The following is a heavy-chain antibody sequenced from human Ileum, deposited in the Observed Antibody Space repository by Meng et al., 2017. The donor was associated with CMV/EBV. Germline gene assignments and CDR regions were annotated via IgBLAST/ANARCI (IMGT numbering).Heavy chain of an antibody. CDR2: ISSSSYI. J-gene: IGHJ6*02. CDR1: GFTFSSYS. V-gene: IGHV3-21*01. Sequence: GGSLRLSCAASGFTFSSYSMNWVRQAPGKGLEWVSSISSSSYIYYADSVKGRFNISRDNAKNSLYLQMNSLRAEDTAVYYCARIGREGYCSSTSCYASYYYYGMDVWGQGTTVTVSS. D-gene: IGHD2-2*01. CDR3: ARIGREGYCSSTSCYASYYYYGMDV.